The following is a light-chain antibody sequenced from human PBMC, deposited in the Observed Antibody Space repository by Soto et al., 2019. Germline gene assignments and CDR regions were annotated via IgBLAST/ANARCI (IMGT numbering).Light chain of an antibody. CDR3: QQFHNWPRT. CDR2: GAS. J-gene: IGKJ1*01. V-gene: IGKV3-15*01. Sequence: EIVMTQSPATMSVSPGERATLSCRASQSMGSNVAWYQQKPGQAPRLLIYGASTRAAGIPARFSGSGSGSEFTLTITSLQSEDFAGYYCQQFHNWPRTFGQGTKVEI. CDR1: QSMGSN.